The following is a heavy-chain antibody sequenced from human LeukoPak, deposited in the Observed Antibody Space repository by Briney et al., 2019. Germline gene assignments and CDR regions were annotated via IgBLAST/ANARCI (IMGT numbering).Heavy chain of an antibody. CDR3: ARLNYDFWSGYYFDY. V-gene: IGHV3-33*01. CDR2: IWYDGSNK. CDR1: GFTFSSYG. J-gene: IGHJ4*02. D-gene: IGHD3-3*01. Sequence: GRSLRLSCAASGFTFSSYGMHWVCQAPGKGLEWVAVIWYDGSNKYYADSVKGRFTISRDNSKNTLYLQMNSLRAEDTAVYYCARLNYDFWSGYYFDYWGQGTLVTVSS.